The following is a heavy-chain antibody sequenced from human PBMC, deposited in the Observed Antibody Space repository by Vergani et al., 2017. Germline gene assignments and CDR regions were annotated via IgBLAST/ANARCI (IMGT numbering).Heavy chain of an antibody. V-gene: IGHV3-9*01. CDR3: ARVWRGDGYNSFDY. Sequence: EVQLVESGGGLVQPGRSLRLSCAASGFTFDDYAMHWVRQAPGKGLEWVSGISWNSGSIGYADSVKGRFTISRDNAKNSLYLQMNSLRGEDTALYYCARVWRGDGYNSFDYWGQGTLVTVSS. J-gene: IGHJ4*02. CDR1: GFTFDDYA. CDR2: ISWNSGSI. D-gene: IGHD5-24*01.